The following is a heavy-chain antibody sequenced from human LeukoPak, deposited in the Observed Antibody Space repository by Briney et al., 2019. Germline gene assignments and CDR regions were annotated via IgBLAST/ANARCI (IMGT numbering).Heavy chain of an antibody. D-gene: IGHD3-22*01. V-gene: IGHV4-31*03. J-gene: IGHJ4*02. CDR3: AMSSGNIEVDY. CDR1: RGSLSSGGYY. CDR2: IYYSGST. Sequence: SQTLSLTCTVSRGSLSSGGYYWSWIRPHPGKGLEWVGYIYYSGSTSYNPSLQSRVTISVDTSKNQFSLKLSTVTAADTAVYYCAMSSGNIEVDYWGQGTLVTVSS.